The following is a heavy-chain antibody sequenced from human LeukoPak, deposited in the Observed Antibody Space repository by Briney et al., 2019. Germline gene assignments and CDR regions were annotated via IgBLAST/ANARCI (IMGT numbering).Heavy chain of an antibody. Sequence: GRSLRLSCAASGFTFSTYGMHWVRQAPGKGLAWLAVIWYDGNKKHYVDSVKGRFTISRDNSKNTLYLQMNTLRAEDTAVYYCVRGSGRDGYNYWGDNWGQGTLVTVSS. V-gene: IGHV3-33*01. CDR3: VRGSGRDGYNYWGDN. D-gene: IGHD5-24*01. CDR2: IWYDGNKK. J-gene: IGHJ4*02. CDR1: GFTFSTYG.